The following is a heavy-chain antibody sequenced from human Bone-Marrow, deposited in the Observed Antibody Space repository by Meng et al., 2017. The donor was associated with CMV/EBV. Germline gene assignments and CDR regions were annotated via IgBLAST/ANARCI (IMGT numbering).Heavy chain of an antibody. J-gene: IGHJ6*02. CDR1: GYTFTGYY. CDR3: ARADYIAEAADYYYGMDV. CDR2: INPNSGGT. Sequence: ASVKVSCKASGYTFTGYYMHWVRQAPGQGLEWMGWINPNSGGTNYAQKFQGRVTMTRDTSMSTAYMELSRLRSDDTAVYYCARADYIAEAADYYYGMDVWGQGTTVTVSS. V-gene: IGHV1-2*02. D-gene: IGHD6-13*01.